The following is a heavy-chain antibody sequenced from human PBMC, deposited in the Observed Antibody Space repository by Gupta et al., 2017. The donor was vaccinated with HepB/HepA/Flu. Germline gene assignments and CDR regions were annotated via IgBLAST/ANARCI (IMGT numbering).Heavy chain of an antibody. CDR2: INTRGITR. Sequence: EVQLVESGGGLVQPGGSLRVSCEASGFTLSNYEMNWVRQAPGKGLEWIAYINTRGITRDADSVKGRFTMSRDNARNSLYLQMNNLRAEDTAVYYCAREWMFMSPNDAFDIWGQGTMVTVSS. J-gene: IGHJ3*02. CDR1: GFTLSNYE. D-gene: IGHD2-2*03. CDR3: AREWMFMSPNDAFDI. V-gene: IGHV3-48*03.